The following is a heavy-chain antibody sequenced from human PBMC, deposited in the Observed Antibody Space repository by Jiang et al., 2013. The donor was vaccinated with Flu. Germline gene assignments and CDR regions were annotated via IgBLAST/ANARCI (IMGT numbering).Heavy chain of an antibody. J-gene: IGHJ6*01. Sequence: VQLLESGGGLVQPGGSLRLSCAGSGFTFNIFAMAWFRQTPGKGLEWVSAISASGESTVYADSVQGRFTISRDKSLNTCFAMNSLRAEDAAIYYCAKYDSSGYY. CDR1: GFTFNIFA. V-gene: IGHV3-23*01. CDR2: ISASGEST. D-gene: IGHD3-22*01. CDR3: AKYDSSGYY.